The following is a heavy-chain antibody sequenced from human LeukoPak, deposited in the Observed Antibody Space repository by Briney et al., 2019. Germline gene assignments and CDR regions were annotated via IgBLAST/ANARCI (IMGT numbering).Heavy chain of an antibody. CDR2: INHSGST. J-gene: IGHJ3*02. D-gene: IGHD3-3*01. Sequence: PSETLSLTCAVYGGSFSGYYWSWIRQPPGKGLEWIGEINHSGSTNYNPSLKSRVTISVDTSKNQFSLKLSSVTAADTAVYYCARDLAYYDFWSGYYPDAFDIWGQGTMVTVSS. V-gene: IGHV4-34*09. CDR1: GGSFSGYY. CDR3: ARDLAYYDFWSGYYPDAFDI.